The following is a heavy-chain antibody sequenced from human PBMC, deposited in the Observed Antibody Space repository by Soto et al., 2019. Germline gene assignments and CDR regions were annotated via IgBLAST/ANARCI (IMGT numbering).Heavy chain of an antibody. J-gene: IGHJ4*02. V-gene: IGHV4-31*03. D-gene: IGHD6-19*01. CDR1: GGSITSGGIY. Sequence: QVKLQESGPGLVQPAQTLSLSCTVSGGSITSGGIYWSWLRQHPRQGLEWIGYIYHSGSTTYNPSLPSRVTISVDTSKNQFSLTVPSLTVADTAVYYCARFNSRSGTEYFDYWGQGTLVTVSS. CDR3: ARFNSRSGTEYFDY. CDR2: IYHSGST.